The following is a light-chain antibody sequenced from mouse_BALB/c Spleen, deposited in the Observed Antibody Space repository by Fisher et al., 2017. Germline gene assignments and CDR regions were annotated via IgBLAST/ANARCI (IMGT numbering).Light chain of an antibody. V-gene: IGKV4-78*01. CDR2: STS. CDR1: SSVSSSY. CDR3: QQRSSNPNT. Sequence: IVITQSPALMAASPGEKVTMTCSARSSVSSSYLYWYQQKPGSSPKLWIYSTSNLASGVPARFSGSGSGTSYSLTISRMEAEDAATYYCQQRSSNPNTFGGGTKLEIK. J-gene: IGKJ2*01.